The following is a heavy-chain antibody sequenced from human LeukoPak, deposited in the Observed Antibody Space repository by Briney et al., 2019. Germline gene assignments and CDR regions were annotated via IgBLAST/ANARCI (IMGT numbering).Heavy chain of an antibody. CDR2: VSNSGSSI. J-gene: IGHJ3*01. V-gene: IGHV3-11*01. Sequence: PGGFLRLSCAASGFTFSDEYMSWIRQAPGKGLEWISCVSNSGSSIYYADSVKGRFSISRDNVKNSLYLQMNSLRVEDTAVYYCARDGAYSASNFWGQGTMVAVSS. D-gene: IGHD6-13*01. CDR3: ARDGAYSASNF. CDR1: GFTFSDEY.